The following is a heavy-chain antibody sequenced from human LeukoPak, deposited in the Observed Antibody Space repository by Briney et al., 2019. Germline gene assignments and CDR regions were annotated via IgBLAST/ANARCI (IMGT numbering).Heavy chain of an antibody. D-gene: IGHD6-13*01. Sequence: GGSLRLSCAASGFTFSSYEMNWVRQAPGKGLEWVSYTSSSGSTIYYADSVKGRFTISRDNAKNSLYLQMNSLRAEDTAVYYCAREYSSSWSNAFDIWGQGTMVTVSS. CDR2: TSSSGSTI. J-gene: IGHJ3*02. CDR3: AREYSSSWSNAFDI. V-gene: IGHV3-48*03. CDR1: GFTFSSYE.